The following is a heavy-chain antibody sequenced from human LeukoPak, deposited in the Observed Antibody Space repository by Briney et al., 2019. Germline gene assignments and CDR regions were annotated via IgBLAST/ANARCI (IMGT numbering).Heavy chain of an antibody. CDR3: AKDEGYSPAGWFDP. V-gene: IGHV3-30*18. Sequence: GNSLRLSCAASGFTFSRSGMHWVRQAPGKGLEWVAVIWYGGSNKDYADSVKGRFTISRDNSKNTLYLQMDSLRAEDTALYYCAKDEGYSPAGWFDPWGQGTLVTVSS. CDR2: IWYGGSNK. J-gene: IGHJ5*02. CDR1: GFTFSRSG. D-gene: IGHD5-18*01.